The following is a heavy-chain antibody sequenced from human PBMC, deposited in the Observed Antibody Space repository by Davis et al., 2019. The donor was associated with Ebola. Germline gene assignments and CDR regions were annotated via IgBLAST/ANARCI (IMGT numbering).Heavy chain of an antibody. CDR1: GVTFSSNV. CDR2: TIPFFRSA. Sequence: SVKVSCKASGVTFSSNVISWVRQAPGQGLEWMGGTIPFFRSANYAQKFQGRVTITADESTSTAYMELSSLTSEDTAVYYCARGRIAAAGSVDYYYSAMDIWGQGTTVTVSS. V-gene: IGHV1-69*13. CDR3: ARGRIAAAGSVDYYYSAMDI. J-gene: IGHJ6*02. D-gene: IGHD6-13*01.